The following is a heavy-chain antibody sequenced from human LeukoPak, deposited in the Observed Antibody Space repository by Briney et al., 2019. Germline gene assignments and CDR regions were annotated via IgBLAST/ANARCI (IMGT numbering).Heavy chain of an antibody. D-gene: IGHD6-13*01. CDR2: ISGSGGST. V-gene: IGHV3-23*01. CDR1: GFTFTNYA. J-gene: IGHJ4*02. CDR3: AKVQAAGRGSPYYFDY. Sequence: GGSLRLSCAASGFTFTNYAMSWVRQAPGKGLEWVSAISGSGGSTYYADSVKGRFTISRDNSKNTLYLQMNSLRAEDTAVYYCAKVQAAGRGSPYYFDYWGQGTLVTVSS.